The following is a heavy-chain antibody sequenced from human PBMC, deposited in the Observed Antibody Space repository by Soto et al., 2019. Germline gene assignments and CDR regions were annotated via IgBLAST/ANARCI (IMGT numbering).Heavy chain of an antibody. CDR1: GYSSTSYW. D-gene: IGHD1-7*01. CDR2: IYPGDSDT. J-gene: IGHJ4*02. CDR3: ARLPTNSKPRELLDS. Sequence: CLQISCKGFGYSSTSYWIGWVRPMPGKGLEWMGIIYPGDSDTRYSPSFQGQVTISADKSISTAYLQWSSLKASDTATYYCARLPTNSKPRELLDSWGQGTQVTVSS. V-gene: IGHV5-51*01.